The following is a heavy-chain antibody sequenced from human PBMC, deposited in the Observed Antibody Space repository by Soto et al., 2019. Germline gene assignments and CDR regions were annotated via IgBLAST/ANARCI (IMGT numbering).Heavy chain of an antibody. CDR2: IYHSGST. J-gene: IGHJ5*02. Sequence: PSETLSLTCIVSGGSVSSSNWWSWVRQPPGKGLEWIGEIYHSGSTTYNPSLKSRATISVDKSENQFSLRLKSVTAADTAVYYCASVGSDYDNSGYYLPWGQGTLVTVSS. CDR3: ASVGSDYDNSGYYLP. V-gene: IGHV4-4*02. CDR1: GGSVSSSNW. D-gene: IGHD3-22*01.